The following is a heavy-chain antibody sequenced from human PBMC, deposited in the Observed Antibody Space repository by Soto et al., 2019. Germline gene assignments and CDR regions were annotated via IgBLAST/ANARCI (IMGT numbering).Heavy chain of an antibody. Sequence: SETLSLTCAVYGGSFSGYYWSWIRQPPGKGLEWIGEINHSGSTNYNPSLKSRVTISVDTSKNQFSLKLSSVTAADTAVYYCASCSSTSCPPWDYYYYMDVWGKGTTVTVSS. V-gene: IGHV4-34*01. CDR1: GGSFSGYY. CDR2: INHSGST. J-gene: IGHJ6*03. CDR3: ASCSSTSCPPWDYYYYMDV. D-gene: IGHD2-2*01.